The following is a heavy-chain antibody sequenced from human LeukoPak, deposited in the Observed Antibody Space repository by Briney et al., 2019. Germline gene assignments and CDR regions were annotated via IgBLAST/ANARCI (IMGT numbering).Heavy chain of an antibody. CDR3: ALGDNITTGPYGWVDY. Sequence: ASVKVSCKASGYTFTIYYMHCVRQPPGHGLEWMGIINPSGGSTTYAQKFQGRVTMTRDTSTSTVYMELSSLRSEDTAVYYCALGDNITTGPYGWVDYWGQGTLVTVSS. V-gene: IGHV1-46*01. D-gene: IGHD1-20*01. J-gene: IGHJ4*02. CDR1: GYTFTIYY. CDR2: INPSGGST.